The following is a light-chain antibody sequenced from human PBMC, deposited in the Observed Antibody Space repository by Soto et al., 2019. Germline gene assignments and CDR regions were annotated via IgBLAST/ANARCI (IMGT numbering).Light chain of an antibody. J-gene: IGKJ1*01. CDR1: QSISSY. Sequence: DIQMTQSPSSLSASVGDRVTITCRASQSISSYLNWYQQKPGKAPKLLIYAASSLQSVVPSRFSGSGSGTDFTLTISSLQPADFATYYCQHSYSTPQTFGQGTMVEIK. V-gene: IGKV1-39*01. CDR3: QHSYSTPQT. CDR2: AAS.